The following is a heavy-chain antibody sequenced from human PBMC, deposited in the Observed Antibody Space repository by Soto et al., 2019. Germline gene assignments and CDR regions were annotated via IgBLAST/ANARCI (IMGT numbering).Heavy chain of an antibody. Sequence: ASVKVSCKASGYTFTSYYMHWVRQAPGQGLEWMGIINPSGGSTSYSQKFQGRVTITRDTSTSTVYMELSSLRSEDTAVYYCARVWGPLSAAAAIDYWGQGTLVNVSS. CDR1: GYTFTSYY. CDR2: INPSGGST. CDR3: ARVWGPLSAAAAIDY. V-gene: IGHV1-46*01. J-gene: IGHJ4*02. D-gene: IGHD6-13*01.